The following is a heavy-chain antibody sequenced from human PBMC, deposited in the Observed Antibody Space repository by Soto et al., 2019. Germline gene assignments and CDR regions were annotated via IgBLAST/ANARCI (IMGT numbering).Heavy chain of an antibody. D-gene: IGHD3-3*02. V-gene: IGHV3-7*05. J-gene: IGHJ3*02. Sequence: EVQLEESGGELVQPGGSLRLSCAASGFTLSAYWMTWVRQAPGKGLEWVANINRDGSKKSYLDSVRGRFTISRDNVGNSLYLQMDSLRADDTALYYCARDVSPGSSILYLGAFDIWGQGTMVTVSS. CDR2: INRDGSKK. CDR1: GFTLSAYW. CDR3: ARDVSPGSSILYLGAFDI.